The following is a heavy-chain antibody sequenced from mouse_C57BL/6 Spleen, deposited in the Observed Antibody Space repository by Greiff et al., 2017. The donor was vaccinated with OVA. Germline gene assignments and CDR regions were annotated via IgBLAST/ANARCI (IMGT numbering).Heavy chain of an antibody. CDR1: GYTFTSYW. Sequence: VQLQQSGAELVKPGASVKMSCKASGYTFTSYWITWVKQRPGQGLEWIGDIYPGSGSTNYNEKFKSKATLTVDTSSSTAYMQLSSLTSEDSAVYYCARPYYYGSSYDEAWFAYWGQGTLVTVSA. D-gene: IGHD1-1*01. J-gene: IGHJ3*01. V-gene: IGHV1-55*01. CDR3: ARPYYYGSSYDEAWFAY. CDR2: IYPGSGST.